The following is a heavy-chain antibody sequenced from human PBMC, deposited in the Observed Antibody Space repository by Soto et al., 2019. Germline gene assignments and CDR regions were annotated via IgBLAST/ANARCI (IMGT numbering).Heavy chain of an antibody. CDR3: ARRFSARYSENWFDS. V-gene: IGHV5-51*01. Sequence: PGESLKISCKGSGYRFSTYSIAWVRQMPGKGLEWMGIIYPGDSETRYSPSFQSHVTISADKSINTAYLQWSSLKASDTAIYYCARRFSARYSENWFDSWGQGTLVTVSS. CDR1: GYRFSTYS. CDR2: IYPGDSET. D-gene: IGHD2-15*01. J-gene: IGHJ5*01.